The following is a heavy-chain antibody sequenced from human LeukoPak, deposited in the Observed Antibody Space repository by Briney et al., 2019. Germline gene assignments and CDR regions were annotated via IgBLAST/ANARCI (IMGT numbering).Heavy chain of an antibody. CDR3: ARGPVIAARRTAERPFDY. D-gene: IGHD6-6*01. V-gene: IGHV1-18*01. CDR2: ISAYNGNT. CDR1: GYTFTSYG. Sequence: ASVKVSCKASGYTFTSYGISWVRQAPGQGLEWMGWISAYNGNTNYAQKLQGRVTMTTDTSTSTAYMELRSLRSDDTAVYYCARGPVIAARRTAERPFDYWGQGTLVTVSS. J-gene: IGHJ4*02.